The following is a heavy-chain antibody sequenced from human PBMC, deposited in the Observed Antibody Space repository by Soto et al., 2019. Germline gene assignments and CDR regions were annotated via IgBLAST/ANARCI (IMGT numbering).Heavy chain of an antibody. CDR2: MKPDGTSI. V-gene: IGHV1-46*01. Sequence: QVQLVQSGAEVKKPGASVKVSCQTSGYTSMNHYIHWMRQAPGQGLEWMGIMKPDGTSINYAQKFEGRVTMTTDTSTGTVFMELTSLTFEDTAVYYCARDGGNLWGYFDHWGQGTLVTVSS. CDR1: GYTSMNHY. D-gene: IGHD1-26*01. J-gene: IGHJ4*02. CDR3: ARDGGNLWGYFDH.